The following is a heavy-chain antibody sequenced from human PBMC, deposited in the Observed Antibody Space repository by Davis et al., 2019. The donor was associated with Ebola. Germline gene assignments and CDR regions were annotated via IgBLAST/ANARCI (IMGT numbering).Heavy chain of an antibody. V-gene: IGHV3-11*04. D-gene: IGHD2-21*02. J-gene: IGHJ4*02. CDR2: ISSSGSSI. CDR1: GFTFSDYY. Sequence: GESLKISCAASGFTFSDYYMSWVRQAPGKGLEWISYISSSGSSIYYADFEKGRFTISRDNAKNSLYLQMNSLRAEDTAVYYCAKSDKLDYWGQGTLVTVSS. CDR3: AKSDKLDY.